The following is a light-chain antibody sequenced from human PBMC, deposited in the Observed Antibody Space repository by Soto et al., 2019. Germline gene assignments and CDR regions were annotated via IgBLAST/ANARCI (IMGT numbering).Light chain of an antibody. CDR3: QQYSRLWS. V-gene: IGKV1-39*01. CDR1: QRINIY. CDR2: AAS. J-gene: IGKJ1*01. Sequence: DIQMTHSPSSLSTSIGDRVTITSRASQRINIYLNWYRQKPGKAPELLIYAASSLQSGVPPRFSGDGSGTEFTLTISSLQRDDFGIYYCQQYSRLWSFGQGTKVDIK.